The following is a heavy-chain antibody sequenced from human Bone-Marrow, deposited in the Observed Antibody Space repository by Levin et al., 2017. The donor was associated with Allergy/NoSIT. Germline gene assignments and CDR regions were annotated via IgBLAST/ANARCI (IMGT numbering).Heavy chain of an antibody. Sequence: MAGGSLRLSCAASGFNFSTYNMNWVRQAPGKALEWVSSINSGSTDIYYADSLKGRFTISRDNAENSLYLQMNGLRAGDTAVYYCARDLTYGILRNYGMDVWGQGTTVTVSS. CDR3: ARDLTYGILRNYGMDV. CDR2: INSGSTDI. CDR1: GFNFSTYN. D-gene: IGHD3-9*01. V-gene: IGHV3-21*01. J-gene: IGHJ6*02.